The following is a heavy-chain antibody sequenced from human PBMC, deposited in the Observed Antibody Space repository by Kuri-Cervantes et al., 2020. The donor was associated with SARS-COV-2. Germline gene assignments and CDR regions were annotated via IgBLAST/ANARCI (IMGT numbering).Heavy chain of an antibody. CDR3: ARDRGVAARWEGDYYHVMDV. CDR2: VIPMFGTT. CDR1: GGTFSTHA. Sequence: SVKVSCKDSGGTFSTHAINWVRQAPGQGLEWMGTVIPMFGTTHHAQRFQGRLTMTADTSKSIAYMTLGSLRSDDTAIYYCARDRGVAARWEGDYYHVMDVWGPGTTVTVSS. D-gene: IGHD1-26*01. J-gene: IGHJ6*02. V-gene: IGHV1-69*06.